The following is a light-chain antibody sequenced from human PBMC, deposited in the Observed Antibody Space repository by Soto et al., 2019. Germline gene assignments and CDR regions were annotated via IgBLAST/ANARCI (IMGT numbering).Light chain of an antibody. V-gene: IGKV1-39*01. CDR1: QSIANY. Sequence: IQMTQSPSSLSSSVGDRVTITCRASQSIANYLNWYQQKPGKAPKLLIYAASTLESGVPSRFSGSGSGTDFTLTITSLQPEDFATYHCQQSYSTPITFGQGTRLEI. CDR3: QQSYSTPIT. J-gene: IGKJ5*01. CDR2: AAS.